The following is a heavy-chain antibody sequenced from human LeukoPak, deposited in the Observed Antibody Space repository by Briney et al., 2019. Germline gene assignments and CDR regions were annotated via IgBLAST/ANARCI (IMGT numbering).Heavy chain of an antibody. D-gene: IGHD2-2*01. V-gene: IGHV3-7*01. CDR3: ASPFRVVFDV. J-gene: IGHJ2*01. Sequence: PGGSLRLSCAASGFAFKNYWMNWVRQAPGKGLEWVANIKQDGSEKYYVDSVKGRFTISRDNANNSLFLQMNSLRAEDTAVYYCASPFRVVFDVWGRGTLVTVSS. CDR1: GFAFKNYW. CDR2: IKQDGSEK.